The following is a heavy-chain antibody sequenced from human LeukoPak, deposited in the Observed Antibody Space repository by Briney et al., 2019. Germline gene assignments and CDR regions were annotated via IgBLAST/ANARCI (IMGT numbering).Heavy chain of an antibody. CDR2: ISGSGGST. CDR3: AKFFAPSGGASGWPWTIDC. V-gene: IGHV3-23*01. Sequence: PGGSLRLSCAASGFTFSSYAMSWVRQAPGKGLEWVSAISGSGGSTYYADSVKGRFTISRDNSKNTLYLQMNSLRAEDTAVYYCAKFFAPSGGASGWPWTIDCWGQGTLVTVSS. D-gene: IGHD6-19*01. J-gene: IGHJ4*02. CDR1: GFTFSSYA.